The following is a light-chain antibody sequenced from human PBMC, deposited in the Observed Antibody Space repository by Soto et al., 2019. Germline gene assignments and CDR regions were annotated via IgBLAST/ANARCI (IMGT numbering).Light chain of an antibody. CDR3: AVWDDSLNEVV. CDR2: EVS. CDR1: SSDIGGYKD. Sequence: QSVLTQPASVSGSPGQSITISCTGTSSDIGGYKDVSWYQQHPGKAPQVLIFEVSYRPYGISNRFSGSKSGNVASLTISGLQAEDEADYYCAVWDDSLNEVVFGGGTQLTVL. J-gene: IGLJ2*01. V-gene: IGLV2-14*03.